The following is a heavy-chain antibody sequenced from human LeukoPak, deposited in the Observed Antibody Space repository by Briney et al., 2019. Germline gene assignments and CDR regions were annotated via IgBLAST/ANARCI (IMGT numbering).Heavy chain of an antibody. V-gene: IGHV1-2*02. CDR2: INPNSGGT. Sequence: ASVKVSCKASGYTFTGCYMHWVRQAPGQGLEWMGWINPNSGGTIYAQKFQGRVTMTRDTSITTAYMELSSLRSDDTAVYYCARSDAFDIWGQGTMVTVSS. CDR3: ARSDAFDI. CDR1: GYTFTGCY. J-gene: IGHJ3*02.